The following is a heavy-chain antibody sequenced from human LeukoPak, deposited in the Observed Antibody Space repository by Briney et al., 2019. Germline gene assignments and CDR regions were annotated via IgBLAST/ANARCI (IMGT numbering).Heavy chain of an antibody. Sequence: GGSLRLSCAASGFTFSDYYMSWIRQAPGKGLEWVSYISSSGSTIYYADSVKGRFTISRDNAKNSLYLQMNSLRAEDTAVYYCARDNRRYYYDSSGYSPLDYWGQGTLVTVSS. CDR1: GFTFSDYY. CDR3: ARDNRRYYYDSSGYSPLDY. D-gene: IGHD3-22*01. V-gene: IGHV3-11*04. CDR2: ISSSGSTI. J-gene: IGHJ4*02.